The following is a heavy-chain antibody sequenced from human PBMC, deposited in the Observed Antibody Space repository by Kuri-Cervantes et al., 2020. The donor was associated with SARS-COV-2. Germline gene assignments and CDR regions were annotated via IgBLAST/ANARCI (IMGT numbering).Heavy chain of an antibody. J-gene: IGHJ6*03. D-gene: IGHD4-17*01. Sequence: GESLKISCKGSGYSFTSYWIGWVRQMPGKGLEWMGIIYPGDSDTRYSPSFQGQVTISADKSISTAFLQWGSLKASDTAMYYCARRAYGEQVDYYYMDVWGKGTTVTVSS. V-gene: IGHV5-51*01. CDR1: GYSFTSYW. CDR3: ARRAYGEQVDYYYMDV. CDR2: IYPGDSDT.